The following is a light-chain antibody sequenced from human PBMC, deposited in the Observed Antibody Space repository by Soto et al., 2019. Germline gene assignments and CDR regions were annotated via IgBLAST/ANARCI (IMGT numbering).Light chain of an antibody. CDR1: SSDVGGYDF. CDR3: SSYAGSTI. Sequence: QSALTQPPSASGSPGQSVTISCTGTSSDVGGYDFVSWYQQHPGTAPKLVIYEVTRRPSGVPDRFSGSKSGNTASLTVSGLQAEDEAVYYCSSYAGSTIFGGGTKLTVL. CDR2: EVT. V-gene: IGLV2-8*01. J-gene: IGLJ2*01.